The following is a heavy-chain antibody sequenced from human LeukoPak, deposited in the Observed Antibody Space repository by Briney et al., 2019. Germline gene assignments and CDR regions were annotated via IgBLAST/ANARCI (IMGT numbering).Heavy chain of an antibody. D-gene: IGHD3-22*01. CDR3: ARVTGYMIEDYFDY. V-gene: IGHV4-59*01. CDR1: DDSITMYY. Sequence: SETLSLTCSVSDDSITMYYWTWIRQPPGKGLEWIGYVDHTGSTNFNPSLNGRVSISRDTTNNLFSLRLRSVTAADTAVYYCARVTGYMIEDYFDYWGQGTLVTVSS. J-gene: IGHJ4*02. CDR2: VDHTGST.